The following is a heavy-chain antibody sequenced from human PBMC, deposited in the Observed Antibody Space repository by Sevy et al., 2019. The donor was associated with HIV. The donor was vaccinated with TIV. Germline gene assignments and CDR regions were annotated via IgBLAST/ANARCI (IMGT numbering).Heavy chain of an antibody. CDR2: IKSKTDGGTT. Sequence: GGSLRLSCAASGLTFSNAWMSWVRQAPGKGLEWVGSIKSKTDGGTTDYAAPVKGRFTISRDDSKNTLYLQMNSLKTEDTAVHYCTTVAQFTAFDIWGQWTMVTVSS. CDR1: GLTFSNAW. V-gene: IGHV3-15*01. CDR3: TTVAQFTAFDI. J-gene: IGHJ3*02.